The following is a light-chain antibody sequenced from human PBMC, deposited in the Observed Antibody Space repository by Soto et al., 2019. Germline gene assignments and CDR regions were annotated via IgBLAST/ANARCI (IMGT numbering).Light chain of an antibody. J-gene: IGLJ1*01. CDR1: SSNIGARYD. V-gene: IGLV1-40*01. CDR2: GNT. Sequence: QSMLTQPPSVSGAPGQRVTISCTGSSSNIGARYDVHWYQQLPGTAPKFLIFGNTNRPSGVPDRFSGFKSGTSASLAITGLQAEDEGDYYCQSYDSSLSAYVFGTGTKLTVL. CDR3: QSYDSSLSAYV.